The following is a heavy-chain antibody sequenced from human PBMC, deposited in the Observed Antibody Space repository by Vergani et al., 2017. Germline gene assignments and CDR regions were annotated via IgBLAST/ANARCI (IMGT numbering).Heavy chain of an antibody. V-gene: IGHV3-21*04. CDR3: ARVRXARAGGYRIYYYYYYMDV. Sequence: EVQLVESGGGLVKPGGSLRLSCAASGFTFSSYSMNWVRQAPGKGLEWVSSISSSSSYIYYADSVKGRFTISRDNAKNSLYLQMNSLRAEDTAVYYCARVRXARAGGYRIYYYYYYMDVWGKGTTVTVSS. J-gene: IGHJ6*03. CDR1: GFTFSSYS. CDR2: ISSSSSYI. D-gene: IGHD3-16*02.